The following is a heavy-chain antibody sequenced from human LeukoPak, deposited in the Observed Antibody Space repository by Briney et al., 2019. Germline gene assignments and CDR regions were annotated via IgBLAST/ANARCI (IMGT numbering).Heavy chain of an antibody. D-gene: IGHD3-10*01. J-gene: IGHJ4*02. Sequence: SETLSLTCTVSGGSISSSGYYWGWIRQPPGKGLEWIGSIYYSGSTYYNLSLKSRVTISVDTSKNQFSLKLSSVTAADTAVYYCAMVRGFRDYFDYWGQGTLVTVSS. CDR1: GGSISSSGYY. CDR2: IYYSGST. V-gene: IGHV4-39*07. CDR3: AMVRGFRDYFDY.